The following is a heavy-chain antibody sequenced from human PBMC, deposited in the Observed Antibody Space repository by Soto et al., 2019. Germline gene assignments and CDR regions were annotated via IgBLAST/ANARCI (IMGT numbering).Heavy chain of an antibody. V-gene: IGHV4-30-4*01. CDR1: GGSVSSGDYY. CDR2: IYYSGST. J-gene: IGHJ5*02. D-gene: IGHD6-6*01. CDR3: AREGGYSSSAGVGWFDP. Sequence: SETLSLTCTVSGGSVSSGDYYWSGIRQPPEKGLEWIGYIYYSGSTYYNPSLKSRVTISVDTSKNQFSLKLSSVTAADTAVYYCAREGGYSSSAGVGWFDPWGQGTLVTVS.